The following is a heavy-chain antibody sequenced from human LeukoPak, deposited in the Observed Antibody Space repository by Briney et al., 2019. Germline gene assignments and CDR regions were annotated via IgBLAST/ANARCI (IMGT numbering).Heavy chain of an antibody. J-gene: IGHJ3*02. Sequence: GGSLRLSCAASGFTFRSYWMTWVRQYPGKGLEWVANIKQDGSETYYADSVKGRFTISRDNAKRSLYLQMNSLRAEDTAVYYCARDGELGSPADAFDIWGQGTMVTVSS. CDR3: ARDGELGSPADAFDI. CDR2: IKQDGSET. CDR1: GFTFRSYW. D-gene: IGHD1-26*01. V-gene: IGHV3-7*01.